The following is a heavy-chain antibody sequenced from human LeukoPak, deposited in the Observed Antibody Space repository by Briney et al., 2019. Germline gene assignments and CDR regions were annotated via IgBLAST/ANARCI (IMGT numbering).Heavy chain of an antibody. D-gene: IGHD5-18*01. CDR1: GFTFSSYG. V-gene: IGHV3-33*01. CDR2: IWYDGSNK. J-gene: IGHJ4*02. Sequence: GGSLRLSCAASGFTFSSYGMHWVRQAPGKGLEWVAVIWYDGSNKHYADSVKGRFTISRDNSKNTLYLQMNSLRAEDTAVYYCARVGGYSYGIDYWGQGTLVTVSS. CDR3: ARVGGYSYGIDY.